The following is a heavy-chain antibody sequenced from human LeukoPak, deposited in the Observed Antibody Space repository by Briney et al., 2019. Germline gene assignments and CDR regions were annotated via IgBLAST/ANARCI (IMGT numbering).Heavy chain of an antibody. V-gene: IGHV4-61*02. CDR2: IYTSGST. D-gene: IGHD3-22*01. CDR1: GGSISSGSYY. CDR3: ARSLYYYDSSGYVEY. J-gene: IGHJ4*02. Sequence: SETLSLTCTVSGGSISSGSYYWSWIRQPAGKGLEWIGRIYTSGSTNYNPSLKSRVTISVDTSKNQFSLKLSSVTAADTAVYYCARSLYYYDSSGYVEYWGQGTLVTVSS.